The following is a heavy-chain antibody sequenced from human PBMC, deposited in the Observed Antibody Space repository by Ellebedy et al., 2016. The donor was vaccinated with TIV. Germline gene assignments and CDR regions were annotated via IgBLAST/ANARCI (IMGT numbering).Heavy chain of an antibody. J-gene: IGHJ4*02. D-gene: IGHD2-8*02. CDR1: GCSTNRHF. CDR2: ISFIGDT. V-gene: IGHV4-59*11. CDR3: ARSPSHTWSYYLDS. Sequence: MPSETLSLTCTVSGCSTNRHFWSWIRQTPGERLEWIGYISFIGDTNYNPSLSRRVVISVERSKNQFSLKLKYVTAAETAVYFCARSPSHTWSYYLDSWGQGTLVTVSS.